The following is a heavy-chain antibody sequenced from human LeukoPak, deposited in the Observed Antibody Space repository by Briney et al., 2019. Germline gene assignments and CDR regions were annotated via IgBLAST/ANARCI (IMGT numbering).Heavy chain of an antibody. V-gene: IGHV1-69*05. J-gene: IGHJ4*02. CDR2: IMPNFGTA. CDR1: GGTFSSNA. D-gene: IGHD3-22*01. CDR3: ARYYYESQAFDY. Sequence: ASVTVSCKASGGTFSSNAISWMRMQHGQGLERMGRIMPNFGTANYAQKCQGRVTITTDESTSTAYMELSSLRSEDTAVYYCARYYYESQAFDYGRQGTLVTVPS.